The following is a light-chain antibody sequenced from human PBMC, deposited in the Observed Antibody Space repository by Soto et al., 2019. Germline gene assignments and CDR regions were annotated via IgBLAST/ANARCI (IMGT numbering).Light chain of an antibody. J-gene: IGLJ1*01. Sequence: QSVLTQPPSASGSPGQSVTISCSGTSSDVGGYNYVSWYQQHPGKAPKLMIYEVSKRPSGVPDRFSGSKSGNTASLTVSGLQAEDEADYYCISYAGTAYGFGTGTKVTVL. CDR1: SSDVGGYNY. CDR2: EVS. CDR3: ISYAGTAYG. V-gene: IGLV2-8*01.